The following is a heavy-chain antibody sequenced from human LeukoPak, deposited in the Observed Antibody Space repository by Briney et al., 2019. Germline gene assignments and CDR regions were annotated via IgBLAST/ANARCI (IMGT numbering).Heavy chain of an antibody. V-gene: IGHV1-2*06. CDR3: ARSRGSSGWYFEMGPTEYYFDY. CDR1: GYTFTGYY. CDR2: INPNSGGT. Sequence: ASVTVSFKASGYTFTGYYMHWVRQAPGQGLEWMGRINPNSGGTNYAQKFQGRVTMTRDTSISTAYMELSRLRSDDTAVYYCARSRGSSGWYFEMGPTEYYFDYWGQGTLVTVSS. D-gene: IGHD6-19*01. J-gene: IGHJ4*02.